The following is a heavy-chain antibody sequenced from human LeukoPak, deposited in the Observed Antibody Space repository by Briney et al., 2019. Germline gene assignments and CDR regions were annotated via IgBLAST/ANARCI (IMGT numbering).Heavy chain of an antibody. Sequence: PGASLKVSCKGSGYSFINCGISWVRQAPGQGLEWMGWINAFNGDMNHAQKFQGRVTMTIDTSTSTAYMELRSLTADDTAVYYCARDGSGTWLDPWGQGTLVTVSS. V-gene: IGHV1-18*01. CDR3: ARDGSGTWLDP. CDR1: GYSFINCG. J-gene: IGHJ5*02. D-gene: IGHD3-10*01. CDR2: INAFNGDM.